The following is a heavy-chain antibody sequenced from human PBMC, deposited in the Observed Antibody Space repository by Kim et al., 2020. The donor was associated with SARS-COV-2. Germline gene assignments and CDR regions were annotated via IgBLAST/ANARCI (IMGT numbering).Heavy chain of an antibody. CDR3: ARGAPGH. J-gene: IGHJ1*01. V-gene: IGHV4-34*01. CDR2: INHSGRT. CDR1: GGSFSGFQ. Sequence: SETLSLTCAVYGGSFSGFQWTWIRQTPGKGLEWMGEINHSGRTNYNPSLNSRVSMSVDTSKNQFSLKLSSVTAADTAVYYCARGAPGHWGQGTLVTVSS.